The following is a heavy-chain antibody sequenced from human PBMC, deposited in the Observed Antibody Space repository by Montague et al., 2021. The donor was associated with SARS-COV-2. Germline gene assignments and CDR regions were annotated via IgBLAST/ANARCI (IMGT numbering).Heavy chain of an antibody. CDR3: ARLLRSCTNGVCRTYYYYAMDV. Sequence: SETLSLTCTVSGGSISDHYWAWIRQPPGKGLEWLAYIYYSGGINSNASLKSRVSMSVDTSKNQFSLKLTSVTAADTAVYYCARLLRSCTNGVCRTYYYYAMDVWGQGTTVTISS. V-gene: IGHV4-59*11. CDR2: IYYSGGI. D-gene: IGHD2-8*01. J-gene: IGHJ6*02. CDR1: GGSISDHY.